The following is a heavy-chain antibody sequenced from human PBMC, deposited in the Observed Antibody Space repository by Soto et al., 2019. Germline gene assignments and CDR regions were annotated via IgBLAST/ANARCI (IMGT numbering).Heavy chain of an antibody. CDR2: LSYDGSNK. CDR3: ARESSLRSTSATLYYYYYYGMDV. V-gene: IGHV3-30-3*01. J-gene: IGHJ6*02. D-gene: IGHD2-2*01. Sequence: PGGSLRLSCAASGFTFSSYAMHWVRQAPGKGLEWVAVLSYDGSNKYYADSVKGRFTISRDNSKNTLYLQMNSLRAEDTAVYYCARESSLRSTSATLYYYYYYGMDVWGQGTTVTVSS. CDR1: GFTFSSYA.